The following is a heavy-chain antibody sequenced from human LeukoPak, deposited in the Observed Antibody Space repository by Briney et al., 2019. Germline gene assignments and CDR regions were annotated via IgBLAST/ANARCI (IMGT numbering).Heavy chain of an antibody. CDR3: AKAPFCSGGSCYKTFDY. V-gene: IGHV1-2*02. J-gene: IGHJ4*02. CDR1: GYTFTGYY. D-gene: IGHD2-15*01. CDR2: INPNSGGT. Sequence: ASVRLSCKASGYTFTGYYMHWVRQARGQGLEWMGWINPNSGGTDYAQKFQGRVTMTRDTSTSTAYMELSRLRSDDTAVYYCAKAPFCSGGSCYKTFDYWGQGTLVTVSS.